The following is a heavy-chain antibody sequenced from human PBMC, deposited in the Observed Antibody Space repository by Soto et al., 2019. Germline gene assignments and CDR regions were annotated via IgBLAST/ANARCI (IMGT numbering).Heavy chain of an antibody. V-gene: IGHV3-33*01. D-gene: IGHD6-19*01. CDR1: GFTFSSYG. CDR3: ARDRILTVACTDYYFDY. CDR2: IWYDGSNK. J-gene: IGHJ4*02. Sequence: QVQLVESGGGVVQPGRSLRLSCAASGFTFSSYGMHWVRQAPGNGLELVAVIWYDGSNKYYADSVKGRFTISRDNSKNTLYLQMNSLRDEDTAVYYCARDRILTVACTDYYFDYWGQGTLVTVSS.